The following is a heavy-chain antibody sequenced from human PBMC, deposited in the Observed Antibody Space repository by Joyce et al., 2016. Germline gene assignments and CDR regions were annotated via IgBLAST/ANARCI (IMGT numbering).Heavy chain of an antibody. Sequence: QLQLQESGPGLVKPSETLSLTCTVSGGSISSSSFSWAWIRQPPGKGLEWIGTIYYTRNTYYNSSLKSRGTISVDTPKNQFSLKMSSVTAADTAVYYCARDNFVLVPASNGFDYWGQGTLAIVSS. J-gene: IGHJ4*02. CDR3: ARDNFVLVPASNGFDY. D-gene: IGHD2-2*01. CDR1: GGSISSSSFS. CDR2: IYYTRNT. V-gene: IGHV4-39*07.